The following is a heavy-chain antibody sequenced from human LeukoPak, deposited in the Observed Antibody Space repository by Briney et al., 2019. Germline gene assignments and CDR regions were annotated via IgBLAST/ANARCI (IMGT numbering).Heavy chain of an antibody. CDR3: ARHRAAAEGGALDY. Sequence: GESLKISCKASGYSFTSYWIGWVCQMPGKGLEWMGIIYPGDSDTRYSPSFQGQVTISADKSISAAYLQWSSLKASDNAMYYCARHRAAAEGGALDYWGQGTLVTVSS. J-gene: IGHJ4*02. D-gene: IGHD6-13*01. CDR2: IYPGDSDT. V-gene: IGHV5-51*01. CDR1: GYSFTSYW.